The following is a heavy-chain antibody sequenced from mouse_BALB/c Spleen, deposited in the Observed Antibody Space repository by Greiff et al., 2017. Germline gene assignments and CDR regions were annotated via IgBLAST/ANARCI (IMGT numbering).Heavy chain of an antibody. CDR2: INPYNGDT. CDR1: GYAFSSSW. CDR3: ARGYGYVRYAMDY. D-gene: IGHD1-2*01. J-gene: IGHJ4*01. V-gene: IGHV1-20*02. Sequence: EVQLQQSGPELVKPGASVKISCKASGYAFSSSWMNWVKQRPGQGLEWIGRINPYNGDTFYNQKFKGKATLTVDKSSSTAHMELRSLASEDSAVYYCARGYGYVRYAMDYWGQGTSVTVSS.